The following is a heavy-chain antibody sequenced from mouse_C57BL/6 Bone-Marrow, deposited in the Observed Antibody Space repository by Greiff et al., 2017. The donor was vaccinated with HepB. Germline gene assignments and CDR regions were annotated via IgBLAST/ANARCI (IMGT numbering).Heavy chain of an antibody. CDR3: ARGGWLLPWFAY. V-gene: IGHV1-26*01. CDR1: GYTFTDYY. Sequence: VQLQQSGPELVKPVASVKISCKASGYTFTDYYMNWVKQSHGKSLEWIGDINPNNGGTSYNQKFKGKATLTVDKSSSTAYMELRSLTSEDSAVYYCARGGWLLPWFAYWGQGTLVTVSA. D-gene: IGHD2-3*01. J-gene: IGHJ3*01. CDR2: INPNNGGT.